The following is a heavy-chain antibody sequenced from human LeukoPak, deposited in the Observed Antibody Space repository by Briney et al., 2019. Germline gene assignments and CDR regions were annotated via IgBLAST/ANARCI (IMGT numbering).Heavy chain of an antibody. CDR2: ISYDGTNK. CDR3: AKVTTLYCGMDV. V-gene: IGHV3-30*18. D-gene: IGHD4-11*01. CDR1: GFTFSSYG. Sequence: GGSLRLSCAASGFTFSSYGMHWVRQAPGKGLEWVAVISYDGTNKYYADSVKGRFTISRDNSENTLYLQMNSLRPEDTAVYYCAKVTTLYCGMDVWGQGTTVTASS. J-gene: IGHJ6*02.